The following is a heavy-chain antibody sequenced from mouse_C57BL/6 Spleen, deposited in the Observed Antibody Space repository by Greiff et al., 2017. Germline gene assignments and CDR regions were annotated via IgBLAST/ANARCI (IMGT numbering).Heavy chain of an antibody. J-gene: IGHJ2*01. CDR3: ARWHYGSFDY. Sequence: EVKLVESGGGLVQSGRSLRLSCATSGFTFSDFYMEWVRQAPGKGLEWIAASRNKANDYTTEYSASVKGRFIVSRDTSQSILYLQMNALRAEDTAIYYCARWHYGSFDYWGQGTTLTVSS. V-gene: IGHV7-1*01. D-gene: IGHD1-1*01. CDR1: GFTFSDFY. CDR2: SRNKANDYTT.